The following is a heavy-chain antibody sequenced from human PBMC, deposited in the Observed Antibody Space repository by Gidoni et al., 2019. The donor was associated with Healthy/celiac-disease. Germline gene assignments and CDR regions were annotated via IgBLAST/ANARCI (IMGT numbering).Heavy chain of an antibody. CDR2: ISGSGVST. CDR3: AKDLVGLTGSTTTPHFDY. CDR1: GFTFRSYA. Sequence: EVQLLESGGGLVQPGGSLRLSCAASGFTFRSYARCWVRQAPGKGLEWVSAISGSGVSTDYADSVKGRFTISRVNSKNTLYLQIISLRAEDTAVYYCAKDLVGLTGSTTTPHFDYGGQGTLVTVSS. V-gene: IGHV3-23*01. D-gene: IGHD2-8*02. J-gene: IGHJ4*02.